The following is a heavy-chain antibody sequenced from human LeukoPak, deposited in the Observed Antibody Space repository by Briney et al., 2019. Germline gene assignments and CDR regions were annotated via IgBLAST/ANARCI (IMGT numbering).Heavy chain of an antibody. Sequence: GGSLRLSCAASGFTFSSYGMHWVRQAPGKGLEWVAVISYDGSNKYYADSVKGRFTISRDNSKNTLYLQMNSLRAEDTAVYYCASEVVITLDAFDIWGQGTMVTVSS. CDR3: ASEVVITLDAFDI. J-gene: IGHJ3*02. D-gene: IGHD3-22*01. CDR1: GFTFSSYG. V-gene: IGHV3-30*03. CDR2: ISYDGSNK.